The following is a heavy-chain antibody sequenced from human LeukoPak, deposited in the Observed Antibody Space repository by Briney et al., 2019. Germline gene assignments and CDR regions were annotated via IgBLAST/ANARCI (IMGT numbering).Heavy chain of an antibody. CDR2: IIPIFGTA. CDR3: ARGDSPTEARYFDL. CDR1: GGTFSSYA. V-gene: IGHV1-69*13. D-gene: IGHD2-21*01. Sequence: ASVKVSCKASGGTFSSYAISWVRQAPGQGLEWMGGIIPIFGTANYAQKFQGRVTITADESTSTVYMELSSLRSEDTAVYYCARGDSPTEARYFDLWGRGTLVTVSS. J-gene: IGHJ2*01.